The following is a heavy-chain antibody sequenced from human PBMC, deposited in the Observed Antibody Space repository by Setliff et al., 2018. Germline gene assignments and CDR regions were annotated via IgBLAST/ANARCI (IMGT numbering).Heavy chain of an antibody. D-gene: IGHD2-15*01. Sequence: GGSLRLSCTASGFTFRSYHMSWVRQAPGKGLEWVSSIISGDDARYPDSVQGRFTISRDNSKNTLYLQMNSLRAEDTAEYYCARGVVVVVAATSNYFDPWGQGTLVTVSS. CDR2: IISGDDA. V-gene: IGHV3-23*01. CDR3: ARGVVVVVAATSNYFDP. CDR1: GFTFRSYH. J-gene: IGHJ5*02.